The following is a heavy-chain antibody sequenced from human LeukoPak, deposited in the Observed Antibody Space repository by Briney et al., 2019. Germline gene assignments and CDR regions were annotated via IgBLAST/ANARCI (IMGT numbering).Heavy chain of an antibody. CDR1: GGSISSSSYY. CDR2: IYYSGST. D-gene: IGHD3-9*01. J-gene: IGHJ4*02. V-gene: IGHV4-39*01. CDR3: ARAYYDILTGYYK. Sequence: SETLSLTCTVSGGSISSSSYYWGWIRQPPGKGLEWIGSIYYSGSTYYNPPLKSRVTISVDTSKNQFSLKLSSVTAADTAVYYCARAYYDILTGYYKWGQGTLVTVSS.